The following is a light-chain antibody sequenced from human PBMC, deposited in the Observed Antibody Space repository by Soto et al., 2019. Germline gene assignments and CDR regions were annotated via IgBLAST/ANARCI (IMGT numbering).Light chain of an antibody. CDR2: EVS. V-gene: IGLV2-14*01. J-gene: IGLJ1*01. CDR1: SSDVGDYNY. CDR3: SSYTSISTYV. Sequence: QSVLTQPASVSGSPGQSITIPCTGTSSDVGDYNYVSWYQHHPGKAPRLMIYEVSNRPSGVSDRFSGSKSGNTASLTISGLLAEDEADYYCSSYTSISTYVFGTGTKLTVL.